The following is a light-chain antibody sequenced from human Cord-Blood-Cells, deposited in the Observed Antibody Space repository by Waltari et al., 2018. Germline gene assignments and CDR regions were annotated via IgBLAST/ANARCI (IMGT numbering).Light chain of an antibody. CDR1: QSVSSSY. CDR3: QQYGSSPIT. Sequence: EIVLTQSPGTLSLSPGERATLSCRASQSVSSSYLAWYQQKPGQAPRLLIYGASSRATGIPYRFSGIGAGTDFTLTSSRLEPEDFAVYYCQQYGSSPITFGQGTRLEIK. V-gene: IGKV3-20*01. J-gene: IGKJ5*01. CDR2: GAS.